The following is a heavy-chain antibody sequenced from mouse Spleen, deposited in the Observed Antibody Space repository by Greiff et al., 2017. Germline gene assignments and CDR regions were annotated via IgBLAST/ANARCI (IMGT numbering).Heavy chain of an antibody. CDR1: GYTFTSYW. V-gene: IGHV1-69*02. Sequence: QVQLQQPGAELVKPGASVKLSCKASGYTFTSYWMHWVKQRPGQGLEWIGEIDPSDSYTNYNQKFKGKATLTVDKSSSTAYMQLSSLTSEDSAVYYCARWSYYYAMDYWGQGTSVTVSS. CDR2: IDPSDSYT. CDR3: ARWSYYYAMDY. J-gene: IGHJ4*01.